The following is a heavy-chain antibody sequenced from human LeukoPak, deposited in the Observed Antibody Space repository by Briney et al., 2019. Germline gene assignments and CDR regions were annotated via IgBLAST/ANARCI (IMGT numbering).Heavy chain of an antibody. V-gene: IGHV1-69*04. J-gene: IGHJ4*02. CDR3: ARGLPGIAVADTPWVFDY. Sequence: SVKVSCKASGGTFSSYAISWVRQAPGQGLEWMGRIIPILGIANYAQKFQGRVTIAADKSTSTAYMELSSLRSEDTAVYYCARGLPGIAVADTPWVFDYWGQGTLVTVSS. CDR2: IIPILGIA. CDR1: GGTFSSYA. D-gene: IGHD6-19*01.